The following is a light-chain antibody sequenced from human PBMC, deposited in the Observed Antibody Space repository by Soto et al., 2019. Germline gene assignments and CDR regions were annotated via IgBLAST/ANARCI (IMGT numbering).Light chain of an antibody. CDR1: SSDIGGYDY. J-gene: IGLJ1*01. V-gene: IGLV2-14*01. CDR2: EVS. CDR3: SSYTSSITRV. Sequence: QSVLTQPASVSGSPGQSITISCTGTSSDIGGYDYVSWYQQHPGKAPKLMIYEVSNRPSGVSNRFSGSKSGSTASLTISGLQAEDEADYYRSSYTSSITRVFGTGTKLTVL.